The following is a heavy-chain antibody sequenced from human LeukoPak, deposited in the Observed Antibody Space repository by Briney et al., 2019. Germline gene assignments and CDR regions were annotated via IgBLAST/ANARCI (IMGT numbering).Heavy chain of an antibody. CDR1: GDSIRSSSYY. CDR3: ARDMTAAYFDY. D-gene: IGHD3-16*01. Sequence: SETLSLTCAVSGDSIRSSSYYWGWIPQHPGRGLEWIGYIYYSGSNNYNPSLKSRVTTSVDTSKNQFSLKLSSVTAADTAVYYCARDMTAAYFDYWGQGTLVTVSS. J-gene: IGHJ4*02. V-gene: IGHV4-61*01. CDR2: IYYSGSN.